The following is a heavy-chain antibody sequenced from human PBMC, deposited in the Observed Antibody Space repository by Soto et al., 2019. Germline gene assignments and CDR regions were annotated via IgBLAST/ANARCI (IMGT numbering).Heavy chain of an antibody. CDR2: ISAYNGNT. CDR3: ARAYYGSGSYRPTPSYFDY. J-gene: IGHJ4*02. V-gene: IGHV1-18*04. CDR1: GYTFTSYG. Sequence: ASVKVSCKASGYTFTSYGISWVRQAPGQGLEWMGWISAYNGNTNYAQKLQGRVTMTTDTSTSTAYMELRSLRSDDTAVYYCARAYYGSGSYRPTPSYFDYWGQGTLVTVSS. D-gene: IGHD3-10*01.